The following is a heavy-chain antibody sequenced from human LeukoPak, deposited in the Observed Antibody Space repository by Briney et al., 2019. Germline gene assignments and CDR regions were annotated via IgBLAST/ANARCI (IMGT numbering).Heavy chain of an antibody. V-gene: IGHV4-4*02. CDR2: IYHSGST. D-gene: IGHD3-22*01. CDR3: ARDRDDSSGTDAFDI. CDR1: GGSISSSNW. Sequence: SETLSLTCAVSGGSISSSNWWSWVRQPPGKGLEWIGEIYHSGSTNYNPSLKSRVTISVDKSKNQFSLKLSSVTAADTAVYYCARDRDDSSGTDAFDIWGQGTMVTVSS. J-gene: IGHJ3*02.